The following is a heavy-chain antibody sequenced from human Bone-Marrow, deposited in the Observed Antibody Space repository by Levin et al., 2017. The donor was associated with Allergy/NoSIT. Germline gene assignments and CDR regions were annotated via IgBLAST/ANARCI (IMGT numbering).Heavy chain of an antibody. CDR2: IYYSGRT. D-gene: IGHD3-22*01. J-gene: IGHJ5*02. CDR3: ARSLMKYYYDISAYPPSGFGFDP. CDR1: GDSISSYY. Sequence: ASETLSLTCTVSGDSISSYYWNWIRQPPGRGLEWIGYIYYSGRTNYNPSLQSRVTISVDTSKNQVSLKLTSVTAADTAVYFCARSLMKYYYDISAYPPSGFGFDPWGQGTLVTVSA. V-gene: IGHV4-59*08.